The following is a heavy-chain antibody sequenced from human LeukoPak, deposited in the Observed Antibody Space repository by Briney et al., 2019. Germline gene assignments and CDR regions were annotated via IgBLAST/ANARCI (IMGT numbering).Heavy chain of an antibody. CDR1: GFTLSSYE. Sequence: GGPLRLSCAASGFTLSSYEMNWVRQAPGKGLEWVSYISRSGSTIYYADSVQGRLTICRDNAKNTLYMQMNSLRADDTAVYFCAKGCTRSSCDERRRFDPWGQGTMVTVSP. V-gene: IGHV3-48*03. J-gene: IGHJ5*02. D-gene: IGHD2-8*01. CDR3: AKGCTRSSCDERRRFDP. CDR2: ISRSGSTI.